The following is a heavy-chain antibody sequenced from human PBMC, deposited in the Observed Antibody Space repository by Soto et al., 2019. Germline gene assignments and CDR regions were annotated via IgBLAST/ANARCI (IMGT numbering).Heavy chain of an antibody. CDR3: ARGAYDSSGYYPWFDP. J-gene: IGHJ5*02. CDR2: IYYSGST. D-gene: IGHD3-22*01. V-gene: IGHV4-30-4*01. CDR1: GGSISSGDYY. Sequence: SETLSLTCTVSGGSISSGDYYWSWIRQPPGKGLEWIVYIYYSGSTYYNPFLKSRVTISVDTSKNQFSLKLSSVTAADTAVYYCARGAYDSSGYYPWFDPWGQGTLVTVSS.